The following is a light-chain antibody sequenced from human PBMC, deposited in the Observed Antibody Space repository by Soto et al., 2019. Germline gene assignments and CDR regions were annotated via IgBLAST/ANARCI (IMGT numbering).Light chain of an antibody. CDR3: QQYGSAHPT. Sequence: EIVLTQSPGTLSLSPGERATLSCRASQSVGSNYLAWYQQKPGQAPRLLIYGASSRATGIPDRFSGSGSGTDFTLTISRLEPEDFAVYYCQQYGSAHPTFGQGTKVEIK. CDR1: QSVGSNY. V-gene: IGKV3-20*01. CDR2: GAS. J-gene: IGKJ1*01.